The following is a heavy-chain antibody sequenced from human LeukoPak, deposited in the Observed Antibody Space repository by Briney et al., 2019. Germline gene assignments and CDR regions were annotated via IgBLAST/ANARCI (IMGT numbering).Heavy chain of an antibody. CDR3: AREALGFLEWFWDY. CDR1: GYTFTSYY. J-gene: IGHJ4*02. D-gene: IGHD3-3*01. CDR2: INPSGGST. Sequence: GASVTVSCKASGYTFTSYYMHWVRQAPGQGGEWMGLINPSGGSTSYAQKFQGRVTMTRDMSTSTVYMELSSLRSEDTAVYYCAREALGFLEWFWDYWGQGTLVTVSS. V-gene: IGHV1-46*01.